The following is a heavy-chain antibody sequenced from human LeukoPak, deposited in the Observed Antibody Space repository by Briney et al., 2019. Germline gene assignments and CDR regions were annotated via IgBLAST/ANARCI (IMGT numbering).Heavy chain of an antibody. CDR1: GFTFSNAW. Sequence: PGGSLRLSCAASGFTFSNAWMSWVRQAPGKGLEWVGRIKSKTDGGTTDYAAPVKGRFTISRDDSKNTLYLQMNSLKTEDTAVYYCTTDPIAPYYGDYVSYYFDYWGQGTLVTVSS. CDR2: IKSKTDGGTT. D-gene: IGHD4-17*01. V-gene: IGHV3-15*01. J-gene: IGHJ4*02. CDR3: TTDPIAPYYGDYVSYYFDY.